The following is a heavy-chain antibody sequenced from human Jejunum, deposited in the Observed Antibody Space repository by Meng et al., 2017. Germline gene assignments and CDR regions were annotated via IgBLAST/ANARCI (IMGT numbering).Heavy chain of an antibody. CDR2: IWYDGSKK. CDR1: GFIFRGYG. CDR3: ARDLHDSRGFTIPYYYYGMDV. Sequence: GESLKISCAASGFIFRGYGMHWVRQAPGKGLEWVAVIWYDGSKKYYTDSVKGRFTISRDNSGNTLFLQMSSLGAEDTAVYYCARDLHDSRGFTIPYYYYGMDVWGQGTTVTVSS. V-gene: IGHV3-33*01. D-gene: IGHD3-22*01. J-gene: IGHJ6*02.